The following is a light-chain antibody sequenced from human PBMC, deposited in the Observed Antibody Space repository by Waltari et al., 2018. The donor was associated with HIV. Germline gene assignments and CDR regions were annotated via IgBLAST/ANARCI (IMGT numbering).Light chain of an antibody. CDR3: SSSAGTNDFFVL. J-gene: IGLJ2*01. Sequence: QSALTQPPSASGSPGQSVTIACSGTNSDIVNSDSVVLFQQHPGKPPKLIISEVNKRPSGVPNRFSGSKSGNTASLTVSGLQAEDEADYYCSSSAGTNDFFVLFGGGTKLTVL. CDR2: EVN. CDR1: NSDIVNSDS. V-gene: IGLV2-8*01.